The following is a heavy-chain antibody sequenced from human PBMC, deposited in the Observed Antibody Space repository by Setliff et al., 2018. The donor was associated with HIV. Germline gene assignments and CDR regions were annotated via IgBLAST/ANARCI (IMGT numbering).Heavy chain of an antibody. CDR2: VYPGDSET. CDR3: ARLLNGYNSYDSSGYYYWFDP. CDR1: GYTFATYW. Sequence: GESLKISCKGSGYTFATYWIAWVRQMPGKGLEWMGIVYPGDSETRYSPSFQGQVTISADKSISTAYLQWSSLRASDTAMYYCARLLNGYNSYDSSGYYYWFDPWGQGTLVTVSS. D-gene: IGHD3-22*01. V-gene: IGHV5-51*01. J-gene: IGHJ5*02.